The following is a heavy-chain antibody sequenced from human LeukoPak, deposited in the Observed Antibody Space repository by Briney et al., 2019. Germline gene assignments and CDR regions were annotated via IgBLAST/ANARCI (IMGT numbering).Heavy chain of an antibody. CDR1: GFTFSSYS. Sequence: GGSLRLSCAASGFTFSSYSMIWVSPAPGKGREGVSSINSSSSYIYYADSVKGRFTISRDNAKNSLYLQMNSLRAEDTAVYYCARDYSSPGNFDYWGQGTLVTVSS. J-gene: IGHJ4*02. D-gene: IGHD6-13*01. V-gene: IGHV3-21*01. CDR3: ARDYSSPGNFDY. CDR2: INSSSSYI.